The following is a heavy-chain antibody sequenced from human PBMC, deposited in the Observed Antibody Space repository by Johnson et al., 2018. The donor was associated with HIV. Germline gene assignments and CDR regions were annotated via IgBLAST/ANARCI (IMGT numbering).Heavy chain of an antibody. CDR1: GFTFSSYA. J-gene: IGHJ4*03. Sequence: QVQLVESGGGVVQPGRSLRLSCAASGFTFSSYAMHWVRQAPGKGLEWVAVIYSGGSTYYADSVKGRFIISRDNSKNTLYLQMNSLRAEDTAVYYCASGDDDGFWGRGTLVTVSS. CDR3: ASGDDDGF. CDR2: IYSGGST. V-gene: IGHV3-NL1*01. D-gene: IGHD5-12*01.